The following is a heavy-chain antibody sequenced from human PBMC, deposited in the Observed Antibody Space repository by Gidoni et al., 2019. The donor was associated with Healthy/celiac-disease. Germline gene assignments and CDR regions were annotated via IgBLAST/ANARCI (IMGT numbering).Heavy chain of an antibody. Sequence: QVQLQQWGAGLLKPSETLSLTCAVYGRSFSGYYWSWIRQPPGKGLEWIGEINHSGSTNYNPSLKSRVTVSVDTSKNQFSLKLSSVTAADTAVYYCARVTYYYDSSGYYHRYYFDYWGQGTLVTVSS. D-gene: IGHD3-22*01. CDR2: INHSGST. CDR1: GRSFSGYY. CDR3: ARVTYYYDSSGYYHRYYFDY. J-gene: IGHJ4*02. V-gene: IGHV4-34*01.